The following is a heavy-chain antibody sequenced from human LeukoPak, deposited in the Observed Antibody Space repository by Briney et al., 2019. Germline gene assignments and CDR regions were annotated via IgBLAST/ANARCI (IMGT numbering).Heavy chain of an antibody. V-gene: IGHV3-64*01. CDR1: GFSLSTYD. CDR3: ARYFRSGPNIS. J-gene: IGHJ5*02. Sequence: GGFLRLSCVASGFSLSTYDMYWVRQAPGKGPEYVSAITSNGGTTYYANSVKGRFTISRDNSKNTLYLQMDSLRAEDTAVYFCARYFRSGPNISWGQGTLVTVSS. D-gene: IGHD3-3*01. CDR2: ITSNGGTT.